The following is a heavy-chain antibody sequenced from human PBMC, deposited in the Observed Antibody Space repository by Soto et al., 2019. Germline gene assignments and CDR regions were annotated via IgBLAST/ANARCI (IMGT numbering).Heavy chain of an antibody. V-gene: IGHV3-30*18. CDR1: GVNFRSYG. CDR2: VSYDGSNK. Sequence: GGSQRLSSTASGVNFRSYGMHWVRQAPGKGLEWVAIVSYDGSNKYYTDSVKGRLTISRDNSRNTLYLQMNSLRADDTAVYYCAKALGELSPESYDYWGQGTLVTVSS. CDR3: AKALGELSPESYDY. D-gene: IGHD3-16*02. J-gene: IGHJ4*02.